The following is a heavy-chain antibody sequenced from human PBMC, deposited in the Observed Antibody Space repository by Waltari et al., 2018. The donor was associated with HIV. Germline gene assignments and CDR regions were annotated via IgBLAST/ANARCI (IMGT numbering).Heavy chain of an antibody. Sequence: QVQLVQSGAEVKKPGASVKVSCKASGYTFTTHDINWGGRGSGQGLEWMGWMNTHSGNTGYAQNFQGRVTMTRNTSITTAYMDLSSLRSDDTAVYYCARGFRNSSGWSYRWFDPWGQGTLVTVSS. CDR1: GYTFTTHD. D-gene: IGHD6-19*01. V-gene: IGHV1-8*01. CDR2: MNTHSGNT. CDR3: ARGFRNSSGWSYRWFDP. J-gene: IGHJ5*02.